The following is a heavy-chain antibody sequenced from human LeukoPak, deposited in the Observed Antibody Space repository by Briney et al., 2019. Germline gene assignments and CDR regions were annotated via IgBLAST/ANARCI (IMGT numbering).Heavy chain of an antibody. V-gene: IGHV4-59*08. CDR3: ARLLWSLDAFDI. CDR2: IYYSGST. J-gene: IGHJ3*02. CDR1: GGSINSYY. D-gene: IGHD2-21*01. Sequence: SETLSLTCTVSGGSINSYYWSWIRQPPGKGLEWIGYIYYSGSTNYNPSLKSRVTISVDTSKNQFSLKLSSVTAADTAVYYCARLLWSLDAFDIWGQGTMVTVSS.